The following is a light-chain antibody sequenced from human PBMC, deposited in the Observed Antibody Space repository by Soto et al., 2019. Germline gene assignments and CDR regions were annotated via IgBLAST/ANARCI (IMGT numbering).Light chain of an antibody. CDR3: LRYNSFPRP. V-gene: IGKV1-5*01. CDR1: QDCSTW. J-gene: IGKJ1*01. Sequence: DIPLTQSPSTLSASVGGIVTITCRASQDCSTWLAWYQQKPGKAPKLLSYDASTLQSGVPSRFRGSGSGTDFTLTISTLQPDEFATYYCLRYNSFPRPFGRGTKVEV. CDR2: DAS.